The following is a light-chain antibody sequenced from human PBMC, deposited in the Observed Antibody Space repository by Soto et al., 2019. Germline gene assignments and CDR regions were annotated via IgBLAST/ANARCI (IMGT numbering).Light chain of an antibody. CDR2: AAS. V-gene: IGKV1-27*01. J-gene: IGKJ1*01. CDR3: QKYDSAPWT. CDR1: QGISNY. Sequence: DIQMTQSPSSLSASVRDRVTITCRASQGISNYLAWYQQKPGKVPKLLIYAASTLQSGVPSRFSGSGSRTDVTLTISCLQPEDVATYYCQKYDSAPWTFGQVTKVEIK.